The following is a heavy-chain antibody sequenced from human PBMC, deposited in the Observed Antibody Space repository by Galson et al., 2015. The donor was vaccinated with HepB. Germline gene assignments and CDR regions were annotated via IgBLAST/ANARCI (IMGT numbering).Heavy chain of an antibody. CDR1: GGSFSGYY. D-gene: IGHD3-3*01. V-gene: IGHV4-34*01. J-gene: IGHJ5*02. Sequence: LSLTCAVYGGSFSGYYWSWIRQPPGKGLEWIGEINHSGSTNYNPSLKSRVTISVDTSKNQFSLKLSSVTAADTAVYYCARLHLQLNFGVVIIRNWFDPWGQGTLVTVSS. CDR2: INHSGST. CDR3: ARLHLQLNFGVVIIRNWFDP.